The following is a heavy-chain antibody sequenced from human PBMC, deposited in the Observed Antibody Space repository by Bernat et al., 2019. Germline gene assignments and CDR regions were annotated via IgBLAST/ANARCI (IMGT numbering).Heavy chain of an antibody. CDR2: INEDGSEK. J-gene: IGHJ4*02. V-gene: IGHV3-7*03. CDR1: GFTFSGYW. Sequence: EVQLVESGGGLVQPGGSLRLSCAASGFTFSGYWMGWVRQAPGKGLEWVANINEDGSEKYYVDSVKGRFTISRDNAKNSLYLQMNSLRAEDTAVYYCARDQWQIFDYWGQGTLVPVSS. CDR3: ARDQWQIFDY. D-gene: IGHD6-19*01.